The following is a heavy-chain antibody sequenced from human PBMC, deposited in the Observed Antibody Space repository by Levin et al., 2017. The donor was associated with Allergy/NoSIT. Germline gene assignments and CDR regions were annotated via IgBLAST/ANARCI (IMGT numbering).Heavy chain of an antibody. CDR1: GFTFSDYN. CDR3: ARGGSGSYVGVR. V-gene: IGHV3-21*06. J-gene: IGHJ3*01. D-gene: IGHD1-26*01. Sequence: GGSLRLSCAASGFTFSDYNMNWVRQAPGKGLEWVSSISSSSYYIYYADSVKGRFTFSRDNAKNSLYLQMNSLRAEDTAVYYCARGGSGSYVGVRWGQGTMVTVSS. CDR2: ISSSSYYI.